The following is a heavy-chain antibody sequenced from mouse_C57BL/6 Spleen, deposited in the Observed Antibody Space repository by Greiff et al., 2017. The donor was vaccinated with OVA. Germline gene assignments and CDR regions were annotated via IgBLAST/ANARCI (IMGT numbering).Heavy chain of an antibody. CDR1: GYTFTEYT. J-gene: IGHJ1*03. CDR2: FYPGSGSI. D-gene: IGHD1-1*01. Sequence: VQLQQSGAELVKPGASVKLSCKASGYTFTEYTIHWVKQRSGQGLEWSGWFYPGSGSIKYNEKFKDKATLTADKSSSTVYMELSRLTSEDSAVYFCARHEEGYYYGSSGYFDGWGTGTTVTVSS. CDR3: ARHEEGYYYGSSGYFDG. V-gene: IGHV1-62-2*01.